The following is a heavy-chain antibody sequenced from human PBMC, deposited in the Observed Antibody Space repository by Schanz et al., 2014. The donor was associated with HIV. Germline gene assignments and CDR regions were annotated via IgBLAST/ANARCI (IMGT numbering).Heavy chain of an antibody. Sequence: QVQLHQWGAGLLKPSETLSLTCAVYGGSFSAYYWSWIRQPPGKGLEWIGEINHRGITNYNPSLESRVPISMDTSKNQFSLKLNSATAADTATYYCARGPWAGSGSYPLDYWGQGTLVTVSS. CDR3: ARGPWAGSGSYPLDY. CDR2: INHRGIT. D-gene: IGHD3-10*01. J-gene: IGHJ4*02. V-gene: IGHV4-34*01. CDR1: GGSFSAYY.